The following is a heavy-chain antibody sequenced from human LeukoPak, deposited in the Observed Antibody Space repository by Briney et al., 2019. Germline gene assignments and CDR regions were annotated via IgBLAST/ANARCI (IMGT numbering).Heavy chain of an antibody. CDR1: GGSISSSSYY. CDR3: ARHPSVDTAMVYSDC. CDR2: IYYSGST. J-gene: IGHJ4*02. D-gene: IGHD5-18*01. V-gene: IGHV4-39*01. Sequence: SETLSLTCTVSGGSISSSSYYWGWIRQPPGKGLEWIGSIYYSGSTYYNPSLKSRVTISVDTSKNQFSLKLSSVTAADTAVYYCARHPSVDTAMVYSDCWGQGTLVTVSS.